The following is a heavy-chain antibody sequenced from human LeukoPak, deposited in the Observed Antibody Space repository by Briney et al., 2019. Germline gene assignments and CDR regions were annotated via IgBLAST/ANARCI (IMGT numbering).Heavy chain of an antibody. Sequence: PGGSLRLSCAASGFTFSSYSMNWVRQAPGKGLEWVSSISSSSSYIYYADSVKGRFTISRDNAKNSLYLQMNSLRAEDTAVYYCPSDPSTRGSYELDYWGQGTLVTTSS. D-gene: IGHD1-26*01. J-gene: IGHJ4*02. CDR3: PSDPSTRGSYELDY. V-gene: IGHV3-21*01. CDR1: GFTFSSYS. CDR2: ISSSSSYI.